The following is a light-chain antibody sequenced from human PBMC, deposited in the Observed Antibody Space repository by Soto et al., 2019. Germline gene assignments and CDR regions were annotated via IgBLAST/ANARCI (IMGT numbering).Light chain of an antibody. CDR3: QQLNSYPQT. V-gene: IGKV1-9*01. CDR1: QGISSY. Sequence: DIQLTQSPSFLSASVGDRVTITCRASQGISSYLAWYQQKPGKAPKLLIYAASTLQIGVPSRFSGSGSGTGFTLTISSLQPEDFATYYCQQLNSYPQTFGQGTKVEIK. CDR2: AAS. J-gene: IGKJ1*01.